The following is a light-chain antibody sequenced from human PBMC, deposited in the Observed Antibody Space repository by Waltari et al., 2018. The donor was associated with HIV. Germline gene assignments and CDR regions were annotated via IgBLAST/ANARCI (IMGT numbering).Light chain of an antibody. CDR3: QQYYSYPPLT. J-gene: IGKJ4*01. CDR1: QGISSY. CDR2: AAS. Sequence: AIRLTPSPSSFSAFPRHRGTRTCRASQGISSYLAWYQQKPGKAPKLLIYAASTLQSGVPSRFSGSGSGTDFTLTISCLQSEDFATYYCQQYYSYPPLTFGGGTKVEIK. V-gene: IGKV1-8*01.